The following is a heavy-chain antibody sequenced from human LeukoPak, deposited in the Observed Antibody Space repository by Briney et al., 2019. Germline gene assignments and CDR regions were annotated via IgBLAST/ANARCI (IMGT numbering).Heavy chain of an antibody. V-gene: IGHV4-39*01. D-gene: IGHD2-2*01. CDR2: INHSGST. CDR1: GGSISSSYYY. CDR3: ARSPCTSCYSDY. Sequence: PSETLSLTCTVSGGSISSSYYYWGWIRQPPGKGLEWIGEINHSGSTNYNPSLKSRVTISVDTSKNQFSLKLSSVTAADTAVYYCARSPCTSCYSDYWGQGTLVTVSS. J-gene: IGHJ4*02.